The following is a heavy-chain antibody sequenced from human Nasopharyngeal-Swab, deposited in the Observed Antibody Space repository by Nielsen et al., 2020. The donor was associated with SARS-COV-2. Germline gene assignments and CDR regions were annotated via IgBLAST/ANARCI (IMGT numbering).Heavy chain of an antibody. CDR1: GFTFSSYW. CDR3: ARGTQLRYFDWLDY. CDR2: IKQDGSEK. D-gene: IGHD3-9*01. V-gene: IGHV3-7*03. J-gene: IGHJ4*02. Sequence: GESLTISCAASGFTFSSYWMSWVRQAPGKGLEWVANIKQDGSEKYYVDSVKGRFTISRDNAKNSLYLQMNSLRAEDTAVYYCARGTQLRYFDWLDYWGQGTLVTVSS.